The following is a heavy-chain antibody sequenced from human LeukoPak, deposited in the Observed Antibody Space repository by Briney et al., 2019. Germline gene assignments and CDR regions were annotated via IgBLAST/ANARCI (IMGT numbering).Heavy chain of an antibody. Sequence: SETLSLTCTVSGYSISTGYYWGWIRQPPGKGLEWIGSIYHSGSTYYNPSLKSRVTISVDTSKNQFSLKLSSVTAADTAVYYCARETSQKGAHYMDVWGKGTTVTISS. J-gene: IGHJ6*03. D-gene: IGHD3-16*01. CDR1: GYSISTGYY. V-gene: IGHV4-38-2*02. CDR2: IYHSGST. CDR3: ARETSQKGAHYMDV.